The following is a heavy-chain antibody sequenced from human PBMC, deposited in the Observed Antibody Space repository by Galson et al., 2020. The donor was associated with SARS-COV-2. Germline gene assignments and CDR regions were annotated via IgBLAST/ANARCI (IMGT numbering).Heavy chain of an antibody. CDR2: IYPGDSDV. J-gene: IGHJ6*03. V-gene: IGHV5-51*01. CDR3: ARHSHPDVAPGATYYSHYFMDV. CDR1: GYTFITYW. D-gene: IGHD2-2*01. Sequence: HGESLKISCRGSGYTFITYWIAWVRQMPGKGLEWMGIIYPGDSDVRYSPTFQGQVTISADKSISTAYLQWSSLKASDTAMYYCARHSHPDVAPGATYYSHYFMDVWDTGTTVTVSS.